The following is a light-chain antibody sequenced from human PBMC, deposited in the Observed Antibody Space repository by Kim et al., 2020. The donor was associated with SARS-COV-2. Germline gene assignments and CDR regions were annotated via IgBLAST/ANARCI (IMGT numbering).Light chain of an antibody. J-gene: IGKJ1*01. V-gene: IGKV1-12*01. CDR2: GAS. CDR1: QDINTG. CDR3: LQDNNFPWT. Sequence: DIQMTQSPSSLSASVGDRVTITCRASQDINTGLAWYQQNPGIVPKLLIDGASSLQSGVPSRFSGSGSGTEFTLTIWSLQPEDFATYFCLQDNNFPWTFGQGTRLDIK.